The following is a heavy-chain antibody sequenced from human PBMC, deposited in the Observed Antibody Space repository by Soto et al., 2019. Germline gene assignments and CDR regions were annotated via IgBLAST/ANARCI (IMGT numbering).Heavy chain of an antibody. CDR2: INDDGIST. D-gene: IGHD1-1*01. CDR1: GFTFSMYW. V-gene: IGHV3-74*01. CDR3: TRGPRSTSTGTGAF. J-gene: IGHJ4*02. Sequence: GGSLRLSCATSGFTFSMYWMHWVRQVPGKGPEWVSRINDDGISTNYADSVKGRFTISRDNAKNTLYLQMNALRVEDTAVYYCTRGPRSTSTGTGAFWGQGTLVTVSS.